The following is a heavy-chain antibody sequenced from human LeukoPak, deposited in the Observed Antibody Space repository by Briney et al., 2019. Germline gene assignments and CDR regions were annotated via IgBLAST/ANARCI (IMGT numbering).Heavy chain of an antibody. Sequence: GGSLRLSCAASGFTFSSYWMHWVRQAPGKGLEWVSAISGSSTLYADSVKGRFTISRDNSRNTVYLQMNSLRVEDTAIYYCATLYSRYSDYWGQGTLVTVS. CDR2: ISGSST. CDR3: ATLYSRYSDY. D-gene: IGHD3-22*01. CDR1: GFTFSSYW. J-gene: IGHJ4*02. V-gene: IGHV3-23*01.